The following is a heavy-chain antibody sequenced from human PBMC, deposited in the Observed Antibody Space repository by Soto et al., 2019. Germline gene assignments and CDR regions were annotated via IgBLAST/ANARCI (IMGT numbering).Heavy chain of an antibody. CDR3: ARHVVLRFLEWLPHMDV. CDR1: GDSISSSSYY. Sequence: SETLSLTCSVSGDSISSSSYYWGWIRQSPGEGLEWIGNIHGNGGTQYNPSLSSRVIISVDTSANQFSLRLTSVTAADTAVYYCARHVVLRFLEWLPHMDVWGKGTTVTVSS. V-gene: IGHV4-39*01. J-gene: IGHJ6*03. D-gene: IGHD3-3*01. CDR2: IHGNGGT.